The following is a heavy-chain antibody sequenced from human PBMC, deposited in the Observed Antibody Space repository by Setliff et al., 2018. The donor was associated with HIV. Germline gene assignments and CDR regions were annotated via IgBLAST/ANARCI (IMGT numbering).Heavy chain of an antibody. D-gene: IGHD4-17*01. CDR3: ARAPLGDYLRYYYYYVDV. Sequence: GGSLRLSCAASGFTFSTYAMSWVRQAPGKGLEWVSVIYSGGSTYYADSVKGRFTISRDNSKNTLYLQMSSLRAEDTAVYYCARAPLGDYLRYYYYYVDVWGKGTTVTVSS. J-gene: IGHJ6*03. V-gene: IGHV3-53*01. CDR2: IYSGGST. CDR1: GFTFSTYA.